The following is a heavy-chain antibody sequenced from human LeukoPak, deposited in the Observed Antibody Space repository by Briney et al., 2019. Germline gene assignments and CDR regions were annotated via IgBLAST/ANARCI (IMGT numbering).Heavy chain of an antibody. CDR3: ARGRATMVRGAPAGDWFDP. J-gene: IGHJ5*02. Sequence: SETLSLTCAVSGGSISSGGYSWSWIRQPPGKGLEWIGYIYHSGSTYYNPSLKSRVTISVDRSKTQISLKLSSVTAADTAVYYCARGRATMVRGAPAGDWFDPWGQGTLVTVSS. CDR1: GGSISSGGYS. V-gene: IGHV4-30-2*01. D-gene: IGHD3-10*01. CDR2: IYHSGST.